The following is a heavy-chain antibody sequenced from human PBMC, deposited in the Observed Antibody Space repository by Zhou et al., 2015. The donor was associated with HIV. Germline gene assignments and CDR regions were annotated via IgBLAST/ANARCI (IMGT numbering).Heavy chain of an antibody. J-gene: IGHJ5*02. CDR1: GYTFTSND. CDR2: INTGNGNT. V-gene: IGHV1-3*04. D-gene: IGHD5-12*01. Sequence: QVQLVQSGAEVKKPGASVKVSCKASGYTFTSNDMHWVRQAPGQRLEWMGWINTGNGNTKYSQKFQGRVTITRDTSASTAYMELSSLRSEDTAVYYCARDSGYDSWFDPWGQGTLVTVSS. CDR3: ARDSGYDSWFDP.